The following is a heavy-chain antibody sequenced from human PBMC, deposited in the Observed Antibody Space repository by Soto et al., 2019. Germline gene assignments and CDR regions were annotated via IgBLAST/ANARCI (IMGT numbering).Heavy chain of an antibody. CDR3: AADRGEYFYYYYGMDV. CDR1: GFTFTSSA. D-gene: IGHD2-2*01. Sequence: GASVKVSCKASGFTFTSSALQWVRRARGQRLEWIGWIVVGSGNTNYAQKFQERVTITRDMSTSTAYMELSSLRSEDTAVYYCAADRGEYFYYYYGMDVWGQGTTVTVSS. J-gene: IGHJ6*02. V-gene: IGHV1-58*01. CDR2: IVVGSGNT.